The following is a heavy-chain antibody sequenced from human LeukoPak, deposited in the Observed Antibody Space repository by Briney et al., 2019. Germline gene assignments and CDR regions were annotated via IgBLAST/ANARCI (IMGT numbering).Heavy chain of an antibody. CDR2: IYHSGST. D-gene: IGHD3-22*01. V-gene: IGHV4-38-2*02. Sequence: SETLSLTCTVSGYSISSGYYWGWIRQPPGKGLEWIGSIYHSGSTYYNPSLKSRVTISVDTSKNQFSLKLSSVTAADTAVYYCARATGHYYDSSGYYYSDFAFDIWGQGTMVTVSS. CDR3: ARATGHYYDSSGYYYSDFAFDI. J-gene: IGHJ3*02. CDR1: GYSISSGYY.